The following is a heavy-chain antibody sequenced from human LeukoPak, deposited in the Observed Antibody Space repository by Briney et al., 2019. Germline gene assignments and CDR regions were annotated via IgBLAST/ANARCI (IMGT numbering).Heavy chain of an antibody. CDR3: ARFYHGYFDY. Sequence: GGSLRLSCAASGFTFSNYAMSWVRQAPGKGLEWVANIKQDGSEKYYVDSVKGRFTISRDNAKNSLYLQMNSLRAEDTAVYYCARFYHGYFDYWGQGTLVTVSS. J-gene: IGHJ4*02. CDR1: GFTFSNYA. CDR2: IKQDGSEK. D-gene: IGHD2-2*01. V-gene: IGHV3-7*01.